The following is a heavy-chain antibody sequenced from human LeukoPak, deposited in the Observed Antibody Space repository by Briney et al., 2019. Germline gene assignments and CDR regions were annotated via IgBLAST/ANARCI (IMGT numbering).Heavy chain of an antibody. V-gene: IGHV4-34*01. CDR1: GYSISKGYY. D-gene: IGHD2-2*01. Sequence: SETLSLTCSVSGYSISKGYYWSWIRQPPGKGLEWIGEINHSGSTNYNPSLKSRVTISVDTSKNQFSLKLSSVTAADTAVYYCARLRVGYCSSTSCYARRGPYYFDYWGQGTLVTVSS. CDR3: ARLRVGYCSSTSCYARRGPYYFDY. CDR2: INHSGST. J-gene: IGHJ4*02.